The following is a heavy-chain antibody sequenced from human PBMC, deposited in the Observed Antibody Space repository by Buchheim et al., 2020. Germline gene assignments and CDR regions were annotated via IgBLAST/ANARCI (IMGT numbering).Heavy chain of an antibody. V-gene: IGHV3-23*01. Sequence: EVQLLESGGGLVQPGGSLRLSCAASGFSFATYAMSWVRQAPGKGLEWVSAISGGGDRTYFADSLKGRSTISRDNSRNTLYLQMNSLRADDSAVYYCAKISRSSITMIVVVNWYFDLWGRGTL. D-gene: IGHD3-22*01. J-gene: IGHJ2*01. CDR2: ISGGGDRT. CDR1: GFSFATYA. CDR3: AKISRSSITMIVVVNWYFDL.